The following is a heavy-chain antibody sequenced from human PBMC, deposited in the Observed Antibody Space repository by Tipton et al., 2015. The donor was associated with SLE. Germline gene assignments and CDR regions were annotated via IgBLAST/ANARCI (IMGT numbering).Heavy chain of an antibody. CDR3: AGMSYPREGYFDY. V-gene: IGHV4-39*07. Sequence: TLSLTCTVSGGSISSSSYYWGWIRQPPGKGLEWIGSIYYSGSTYYNPSLKSRVTISVDTSKNQFSLKLSSVTAADTAVYYCAGMSYPREGYFDYWGQGTLVAVSS. J-gene: IGHJ4*02. D-gene: IGHD1-26*01. CDR1: GGSISSSSYY. CDR2: IYYSGST.